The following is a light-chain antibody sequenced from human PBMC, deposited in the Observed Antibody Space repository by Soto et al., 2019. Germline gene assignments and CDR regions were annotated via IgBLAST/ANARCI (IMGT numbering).Light chain of an antibody. CDR2: VGTGGIVG. Sequence: QSVLTQPPSASASLGASVTLTCTLSRAYSNYKVDWYQQRPGKGPRFVMRVGTGGIVGSKGDGIPDRFSVLGSGLIRYLTIKNIQEEDEGDYHCGADHGSGSTFVYVFGTGTKLTVL. J-gene: IGLJ1*01. CDR3: GADHGSGSTFVYV. CDR1: RAYSNYK. V-gene: IGLV9-49*01.